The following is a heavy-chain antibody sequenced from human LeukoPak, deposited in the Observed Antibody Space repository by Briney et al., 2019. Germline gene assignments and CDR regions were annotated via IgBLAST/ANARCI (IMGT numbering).Heavy chain of an antibody. CDR3: ARDWGWSPHDGHAFDI. CDR2: MNPNSGNT. V-gene: IGHV1-8*01. D-gene: IGHD3-16*01. CDR1: GYTFTSYD. J-gene: IGHJ3*02. Sequence: ASVKVSCKASGYTFTSYDINWVRQATGQGLEWMGWMNPNSGNTGYAQKFQGRVTMTRNTSISTAYMELSSLRSEDTAVYYCARDWGWSPHDGHAFDIWGQGTMVTVSS.